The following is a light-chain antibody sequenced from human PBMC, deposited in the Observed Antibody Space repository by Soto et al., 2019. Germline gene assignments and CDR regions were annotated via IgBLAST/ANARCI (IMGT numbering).Light chain of an antibody. J-gene: IGKJ3*01. CDR2: NTS. CDR3: QHYGGSFI. V-gene: IGKV3-20*01. Sequence: ELVLTQSPGTLSLSPGEGATVSCRVSQSINSKSLVWYQRKFGQAPRLLIYNTSSRATGIPDRFSGSGSGKDFTLSISRLEPDDFAVYYCQHYGGSFIFGPGTKVDFK. CDR1: QSINSKS.